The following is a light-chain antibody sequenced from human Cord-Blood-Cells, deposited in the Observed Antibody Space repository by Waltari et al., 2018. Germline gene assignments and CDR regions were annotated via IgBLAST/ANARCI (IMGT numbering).Light chain of an antibody. CDR1: QSISSY. Sequence: DIQMIQSPSSLSASVGDRVTITCLASQSISSYLNWYQQKPGKAPKLLIYAASSLQSGVPSRFSGSGSGTDFTLTISSLQPEDFATYYCQQSYSTPMYTFGQGTKLEIK. CDR3: QQSYSTPMYT. CDR2: AAS. J-gene: IGKJ2*01. V-gene: IGKV1-39*01.